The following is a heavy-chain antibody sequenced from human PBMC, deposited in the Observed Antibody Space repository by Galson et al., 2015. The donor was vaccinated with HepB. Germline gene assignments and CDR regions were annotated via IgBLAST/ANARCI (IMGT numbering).Heavy chain of an antibody. V-gene: IGHV1-2*02. CDR2: INPRSGGT. CDR3: ARDFHNWFDP. J-gene: IGHJ5*02. CDR1: GYTFSAYF. Sequence: SVKVSCKASGYTFSAYFIQWARQAPGQGLEWMGWINPRSGGTNSAQKFQGRVTMTRDTSISTAYMELSRLESDDTAVYYCARDFHNWFDPWGQGTLVTVSS.